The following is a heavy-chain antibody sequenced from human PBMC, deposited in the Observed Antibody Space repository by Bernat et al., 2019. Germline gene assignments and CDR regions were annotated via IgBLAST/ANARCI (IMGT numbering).Heavy chain of an antibody. Sequence: QVQLQQWGAGLLKPSESLSLTCAVSGGSFSCYYWTWIRQPPGKGLGWIGEINHSGSTNYNPSLKSRVTISVDTSKNQFSLTFISVTAADTAVYYCARINYYDNIWGTYRFDIWGQGTMVTVSS. J-gene: IGHJ3*02. CDR1: GGSFSCYY. V-gene: IGHV4-34*01. CDR3: ARINYYDNIWGTYRFDI. D-gene: IGHD3-16*02. CDR2: INHSGST.